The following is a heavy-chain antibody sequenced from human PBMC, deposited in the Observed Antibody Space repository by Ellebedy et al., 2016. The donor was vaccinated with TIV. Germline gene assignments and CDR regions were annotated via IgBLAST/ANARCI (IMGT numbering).Heavy chain of an antibody. D-gene: IGHD3-10*01. CDR3: AKGGRRYYGSGP. Sequence: GGSLRLSCSASGFTFSSYSMNWVRQAPGKGLEWVAFIRYDGSTKYYADSVKGRFTISRENSKNTLYLQMNSLRAEDTAVYYCAKGGRRYYGSGPWGQGTLVTVSS. J-gene: IGHJ5*02. CDR2: IRYDGSTK. V-gene: IGHV3-30*02. CDR1: GFTFSSYS.